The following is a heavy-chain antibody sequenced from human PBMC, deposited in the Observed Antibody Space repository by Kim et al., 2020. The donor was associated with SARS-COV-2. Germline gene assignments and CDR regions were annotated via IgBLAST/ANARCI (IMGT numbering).Heavy chain of an antibody. V-gene: IGHV3-11*06. J-gene: IGHJ6*02. D-gene: IGHD4-17*01. CDR3: AREGSRGTDYGDYYYYGMDV. Sequence: RFTISRDNAKNSLYLQMNSLRAEDTAVYYCAREGSRGTDYGDYYYYGMDVWGQGTTVTVSS.